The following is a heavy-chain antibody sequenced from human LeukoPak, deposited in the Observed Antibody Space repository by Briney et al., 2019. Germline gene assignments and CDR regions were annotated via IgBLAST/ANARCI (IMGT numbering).Heavy chain of an antibody. Sequence: GASVKVSCKASGYTFTGYYMHWVRQAPGQGLEWMGRINPNSGGTNYAQKFQGRVTMTRDTSISTAYMELSRLRSDDTAVYYCAREAPNDSSGYLDDAFDIWGQGTMVTVSS. CDR1: GYTFTGYY. J-gene: IGHJ3*02. V-gene: IGHV1-2*06. CDR3: AREAPNDSSGYLDDAFDI. D-gene: IGHD3-22*01. CDR2: INPNSGGT.